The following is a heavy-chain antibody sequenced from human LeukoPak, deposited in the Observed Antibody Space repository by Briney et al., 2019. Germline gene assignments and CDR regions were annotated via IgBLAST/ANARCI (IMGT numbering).Heavy chain of an antibody. CDR1: GFTFSSYA. V-gene: IGHV3-23*01. Sequence: GGSLRLSCAASGFTFSSYAMTWVRQAPGKGLEWVSALSASSGGTYYADSVKGRFTISRDNSKNTLYLQMNSLRAEDTAVYYCAKTQGGDYFFGPWGQGTLVTVSS. D-gene: IGHD4-17*01. J-gene: IGHJ5*02. CDR3: AKTQGGDYFFGP. CDR2: LSASSGGT.